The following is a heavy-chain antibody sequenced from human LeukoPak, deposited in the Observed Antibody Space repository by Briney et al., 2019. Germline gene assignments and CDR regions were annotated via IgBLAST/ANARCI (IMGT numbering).Heavy chain of an antibody. D-gene: IGHD3-22*01. Sequence: GASVKVSFKASGGTFSIYAISWVRQAPGQGLEWMGGIIPIFGTANYAQKFQGRVTITADESTSTAYMELSSLRSEDTAVYYCARLRSSGYYYYFDYWGQGTLVTVSS. V-gene: IGHV1-69*13. J-gene: IGHJ4*02. CDR2: IIPIFGTA. CDR1: GGTFSIYA. CDR3: ARLRSSGYYYYFDY.